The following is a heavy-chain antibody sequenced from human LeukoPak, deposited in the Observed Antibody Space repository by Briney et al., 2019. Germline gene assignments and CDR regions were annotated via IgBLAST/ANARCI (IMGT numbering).Heavy chain of an antibody. J-gene: IGHJ6*03. D-gene: IGHD6-19*01. V-gene: IGHV3-53*01. Sequence: GGSLRLSCAASGFTVSSNYMSWVRQAPGKGLEWVSVIYSGGSTYYADSVKGRFTISRDNSKNTLYLQMNSLRAEDTAVYYCARDRAVAGYYDMDVWGKGTTVTVSS. CDR3: ARDRAVAGYYDMDV. CDR1: GFTVSSNY. CDR2: IYSGGST.